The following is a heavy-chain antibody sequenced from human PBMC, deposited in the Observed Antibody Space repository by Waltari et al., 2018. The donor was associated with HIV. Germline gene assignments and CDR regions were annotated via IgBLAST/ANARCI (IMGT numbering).Heavy chain of an antibody. V-gene: IGHV1-18*01. Sequence: QVQLVQSGAEVKKPGASVKVSCKAPGYPFTSYGISWVRKAPGQGLEWMGWISAYNGNTNYAQKLQGRVTMTTDTSTSTAYMELRSLRSDDTAVYYCARVGCSGGSCYYYYYGMDVWGQGTTVTVSS. CDR1: GYPFTSYG. CDR2: ISAYNGNT. D-gene: IGHD2-15*01. CDR3: ARVGCSGGSCYYYYYGMDV. J-gene: IGHJ6*02.